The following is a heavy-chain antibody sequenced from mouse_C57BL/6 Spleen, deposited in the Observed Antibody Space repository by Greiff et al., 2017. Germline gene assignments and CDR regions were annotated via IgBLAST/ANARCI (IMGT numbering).Heavy chain of an antibody. CDR3: TRLTGKGYFDY. CDR2: IDPENGDT. CDR1: GFNIKDDY. V-gene: IGHV14-4*01. J-gene: IGHJ2*01. D-gene: IGHD4-1*01. Sequence: EVQLQESGAELVRPGASVKLSCTASGFNIKDDYMHWVKQRPEQGLEWIGWIDPENGDTEYASKFQGKATITADTSSNTAYLQLSSLTSEDTAVYYCTRLTGKGYFDYWGQGTTLTVSS.